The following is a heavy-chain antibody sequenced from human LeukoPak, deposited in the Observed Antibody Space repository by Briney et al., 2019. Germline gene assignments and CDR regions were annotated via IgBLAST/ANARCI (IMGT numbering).Heavy chain of an antibody. V-gene: IGHV3-21*01. CDR1: GFTFSSYS. D-gene: IGHD1-26*01. CDR3: ARDRIVGANPWFDP. CDR2: ISSSSSYI. J-gene: IGHJ5*02. Sequence: GGSLRLSCAASGFTFSSYSMNWVRQAPGKGLEWVASISSSSSYIYYADSVKGRFTISRDNAKNSLYLQMNSLRAEDTAVYYCARDRIVGANPWFDPWGQGTLVTVSS.